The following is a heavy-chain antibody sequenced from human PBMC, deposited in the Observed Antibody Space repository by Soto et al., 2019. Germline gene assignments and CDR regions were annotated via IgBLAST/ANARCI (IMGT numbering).Heavy chain of an antibody. J-gene: IGHJ4*02. V-gene: IGHV4-59*01. CDR2: IYYSGST. D-gene: IGHD6-13*01. CDR3: AHTSSSWLDY. Sequence: PSETLSLTCVFSVGSLSSYYCGWIRQPPGKGLEWIGYIYYSGSTNYNPSLKSRLTITKDTSKNQVVLTMTIMDPVDTATYYCAHTSSSWLDYWGQGTLVTVSS. CDR1: VGSLSSYY.